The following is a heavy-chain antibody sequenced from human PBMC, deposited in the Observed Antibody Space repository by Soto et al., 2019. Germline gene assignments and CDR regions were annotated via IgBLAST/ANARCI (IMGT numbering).Heavy chain of an antibody. CDR2: INVANGNI. V-gene: IGHV1-3*01. CDR3: ARDRSYDFWSGSDYFDY. Sequence: QVQLVQSGAEVKKPGASVKVSCEASGYTFTTYSIHWVRQAPGQRLEWMGWINVANGNIKYSEKFQGRVTITRDTSGSTAYMELSNLRSEDTAVYYCARDRSYDFWSGSDYFDYWGQGTLVTVSS. D-gene: IGHD3-3*01. J-gene: IGHJ4*02. CDR1: GYTFTTYS.